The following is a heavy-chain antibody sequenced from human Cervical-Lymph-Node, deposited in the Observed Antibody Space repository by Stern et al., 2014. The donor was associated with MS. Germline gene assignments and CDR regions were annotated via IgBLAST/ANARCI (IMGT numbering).Heavy chain of an antibody. V-gene: IGHV4-61*02. CDR2: IDVSGNT. D-gene: IGHD4-17*01. CDR3: AGSRGFGDDRRNWFDI. Sequence: QVQLVESGPGLVKPSQTLSLTCTVSGGLINGGTYYWTWIRQPAGKGLEWIGRIDVSGNTKYNPSFESRVTMSLDMSRNHCSLRLKSVTAADTAVYYCAGSRGFGDDRRNWFDIWGQGTLVPVSS. J-gene: IGHJ5*02. CDR1: GGLINGGTYY.